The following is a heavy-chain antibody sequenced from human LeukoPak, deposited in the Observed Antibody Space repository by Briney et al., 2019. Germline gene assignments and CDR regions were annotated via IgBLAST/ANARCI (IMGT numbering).Heavy chain of an antibody. J-gene: IGHJ6*02. CDR2: ISGSGSDL. CDR3: ARSIGYYYTMDV. CDR1: GFSFSDYY. Sequence: GGSLRLSCVACGFSFSDYYMSWIRQAPGRGREWISYISGSGSDLYYAGSVKCRFTISRDNANNSLYLQMNSLRAEDTAVYYCARSIGYYYTMDVWGQGTTVTVSS. V-gene: IGHV3-11*01. D-gene: IGHD3-22*01.